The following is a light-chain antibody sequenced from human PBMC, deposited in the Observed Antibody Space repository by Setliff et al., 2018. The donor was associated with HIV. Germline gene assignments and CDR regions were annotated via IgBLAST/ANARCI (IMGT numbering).Light chain of an antibody. J-gene: IGKJ1*01. CDR2: DAS. V-gene: IGKV3D-20*01. CDR3: QSYGTTSWT. Sequence: EIVLTQSPVTLSLSPGEGATLSCRASQSVNHYLAWYQQKPGLAPRLLIFDASNRAGGVPDRVSGSGSGTDFTLTISRLEPEDFAIYYCQSYGTTSWTFGQGTKVDIK. CDR1: QSVNHY.